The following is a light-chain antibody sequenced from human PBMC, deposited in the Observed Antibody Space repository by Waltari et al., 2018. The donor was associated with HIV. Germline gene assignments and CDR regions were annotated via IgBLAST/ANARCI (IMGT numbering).Light chain of an antibody. Sequence: QSALTQPRSVSGSPGQSVTISCPGTSSDGGGYSYVPWYQQHPAKAPKVLIYDVTKRPSGAPDRFSGSKSGNTASLTISGLQAEDEADYYCCSYAGSYKYILGSGTKVPVL. CDR3: CSYAGSYKYI. CDR1: SSDGGGYSY. V-gene: IGLV2-11*01. J-gene: IGLJ1*01. CDR2: DVT.